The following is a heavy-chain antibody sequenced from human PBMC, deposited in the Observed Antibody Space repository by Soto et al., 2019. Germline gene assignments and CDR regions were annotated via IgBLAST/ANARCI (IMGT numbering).Heavy chain of an antibody. CDR3: ARGPAYYGMPRYYYYGMDV. CDR2: INPNSGGT. D-gene: IGHD3-3*01. J-gene: IGHJ6*02. CDR1: GYTFTGYY. V-gene: IGHV1-2*04. Sequence: GASVKVSCKASGYTFTGYYMHWVRQAPGQGLEWMGWINPNSGGTNYAQKFQGWVTMTRDTSISTAYMELSRLRSDDTAVYYCARGPAYYGMPRYYYYGMDVWGQGTTVTVSS.